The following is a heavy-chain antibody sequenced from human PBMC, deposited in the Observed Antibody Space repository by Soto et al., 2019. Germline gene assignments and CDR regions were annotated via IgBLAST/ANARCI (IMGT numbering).Heavy chain of an antibody. D-gene: IGHD2-15*01. CDR2: ISGSGGST. Sequence: PGGSMSLSCPASGFTFTSYAVSWVRQPPGKGLEWVSAISGSGGSTYYADSVKGRFTISRDNSKNTLYLQMNSLRAEDTAVYYCAKEAVVTDNWFDPWGQGTLVTVSS. V-gene: IGHV3-23*01. J-gene: IGHJ5*02. CDR1: GFTFTSYA. CDR3: AKEAVVTDNWFDP.